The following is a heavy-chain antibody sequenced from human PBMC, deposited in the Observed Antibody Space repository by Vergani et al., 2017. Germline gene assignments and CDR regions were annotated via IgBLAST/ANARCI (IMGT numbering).Heavy chain of an antibody. CDR2: ISSCDGEI. V-gene: IGHV3-23*01. CDR1: GYTFYTYT. D-gene: IGHD3-10*01. CDR3: TTAWGLYYLQGDYFQC. J-gene: IGHJ1*01. Sequence: DVQLLESGGDVVEPGGSLRLFCAGAGYTFYTYTVADVRQARGKGLEGVANISSCDGEIFYADSEKGRLTIYRDHSKNTLFHQMNSLKDEDTAVYYCTTAWGLYYLQGDYFQCLVRGTLVSVSS.